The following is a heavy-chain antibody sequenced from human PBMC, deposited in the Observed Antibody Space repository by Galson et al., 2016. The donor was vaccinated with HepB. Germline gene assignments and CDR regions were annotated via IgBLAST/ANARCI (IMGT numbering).Heavy chain of an antibody. CDR3: VRYRRGSNEYFFDY. Sequence: ETLSLTCTVSGDPISGYYWSWIRQSPGKELEWIGYIYNSVSTNYNPSLRSRVTMSVTTSKNQFSLRLGSVTAADTAVYYCVRYRRGSNEYFFDYWGQGTLVTVSS. J-gene: IGHJ4*02. CDR2: IYNSVST. D-gene: IGHD2-8*01. CDR1: GDPISGYY. V-gene: IGHV4-59*01.